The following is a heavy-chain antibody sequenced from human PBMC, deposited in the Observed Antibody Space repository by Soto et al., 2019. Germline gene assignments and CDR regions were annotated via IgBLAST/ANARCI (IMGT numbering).Heavy chain of an antibody. V-gene: IGHV3-64*01. J-gene: IGHJ6*03. CDR1: GFTLSGYA. CDR2: ISSNGLGT. Sequence: EVQLAESGGGLAQPGGSLRLSCAASGFTLSGYAIDWVRQAPGKGLEYVSGISSNGLGTYYANSVQGRFTISRHNSKNTVYLQMGSLSPEDMAVYYCARRARPDFYYMAVWGKGTTVTVSS. D-gene: IGHD6-6*01. CDR3: ARRARPDFYYMAV.